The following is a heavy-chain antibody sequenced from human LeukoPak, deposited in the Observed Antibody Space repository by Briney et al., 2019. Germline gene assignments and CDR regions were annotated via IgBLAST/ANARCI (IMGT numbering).Heavy chain of an antibody. CDR3: AKKIGVGATSLYFDY. D-gene: IGHD1-26*01. J-gene: IGHJ4*02. V-gene: IGHV3-23*01. Sequence: GGSLRLSCAASGFTFSSYAMSWVRQAPGKGLEWASAISGSGGSTYYADSVKGRFTISRDNSENTLYLQMNSLRAEDTAVYYCAKKIGVGATSLYFDYWGQGTLVTVSS. CDR2: ISGSGGST. CDR1: GFTFSSYA.